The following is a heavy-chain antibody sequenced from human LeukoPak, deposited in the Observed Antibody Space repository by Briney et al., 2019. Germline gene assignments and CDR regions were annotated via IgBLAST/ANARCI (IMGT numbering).Heavy chain of an antibody. V-gene: IGHV3-23*01. J-gene: IGHJ4*02. CDR3: ARDLMGVGDDY. D-gene: IGHD3-16*01. CDR2: ISGSGGST. CDR1: GFTFSSYG. Sequence: GGTLRLSCAASGFTFSSYGMSWVRQAPGKGLEWVSAISGSGGSTYYADSVKGRFTISRDNSKNTLYLQMNSLRAEDTAVYYCARDLMGVGDDYWGQGTLVTVSS.